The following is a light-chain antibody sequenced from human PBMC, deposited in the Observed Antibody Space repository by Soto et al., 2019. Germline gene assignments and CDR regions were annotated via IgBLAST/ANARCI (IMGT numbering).Light chain of an antibody. CDR3: AAWDDSLREV. CDR2: RNN. V-gene: IGLV1-47*01. CDR1: SCNIGSNY. J-gene: IGLJ2*01. Sequence: QSVLTQPPSASGTPGQRVTISCSGSSCNIGSNYVYWYQQLPGTAPKLLIYRNNQRPSGVPDRFSGSKSGTSASLAISGLRSEDEADYYCAAWDDSLREVFGGGTQLTVL.